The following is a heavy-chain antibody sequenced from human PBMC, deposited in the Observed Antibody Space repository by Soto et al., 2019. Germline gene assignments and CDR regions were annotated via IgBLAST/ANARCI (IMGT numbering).Heavy chain of an antibody. D-gene: IGHD3-3*01. CDR2: INAGNGNT. CDR1: GYTFTSYA. Sequence: ASVKISCKASGYTFTSYAMHWVRQAPGPRLEWMGWINAGNGNTKYSQKFQGRVTITRDTSASTAYMELSSLRSEDTAVYYCARTGGRFLEWLGWFDPWGQGTLVTVSS. V-gene: IGHV1-3*01. J-gene: IGHJ5*02. CDR3: ARTGGRFLEWLGWFDP.